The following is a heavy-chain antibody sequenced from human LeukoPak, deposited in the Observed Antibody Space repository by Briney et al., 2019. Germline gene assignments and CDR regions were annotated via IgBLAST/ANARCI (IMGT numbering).Heavy chain of an antibody. CDR2: IRYDGSNK. J-gene: IGHJ3*02. D-gene: IGHD3-3*01. CDR3: AKDSAGITIFGVVTPDAFDI. Sequence: GGSLRLSCAASGCTFSSYGMHWVRQAPGKGLEWVAFIRYDGSNKYYADSVKGRFTISRDNSKNTLYLQMNSLRAEDTAVYYCAKDSAGITIFGVVTPDAFDIWGQGTMVTVSS. V-gene: IGHV3-30*02. CDR1: GCTFSSYG.